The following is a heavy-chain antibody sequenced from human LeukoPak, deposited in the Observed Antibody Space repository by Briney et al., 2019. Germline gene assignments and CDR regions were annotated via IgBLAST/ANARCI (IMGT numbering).Heavy chain of an antibody. CDR2: INPNSGGT. V-gene: IGHV1-2*02. CDR1: GYTFTGYY. CDR3: ARSPTGTTGGFDY. D-gene: IGHD1-7*01. J-gene: IGHJ4*02. Sequence: GASVKVSCKASGYTFTGYYMHWVRQAPGQGLEWMGWINPNSGGTNYAQKFQGRVTMTRDTSISTAYMELSRLRSDDTAVYYCARSPTGTTGGFDYWGQGTLVTVSS.